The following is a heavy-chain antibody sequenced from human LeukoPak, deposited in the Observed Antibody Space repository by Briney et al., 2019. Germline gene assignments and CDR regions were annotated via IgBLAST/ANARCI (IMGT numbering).Heavy chain of an antibody. CDR2: ISDSGGST. CDR3: ARGGDYNFWSGYSYGMDV. CDR1: GFTFSRYA. Sequence: SGGSLRLSCAASGFTFSRYAMSWVRQAPGKGLEWVSAISDSGGSTYYADSVKGRFTISRDKSKSTLYLQMNSLRAEDTGVYYCARGGDYNFWSGYSYGMDVWGQGTTVSVSS. J-gene: IGHJ6*02. V-gene: IGHV3-23*01. D-gene: IGHD3-3*01.